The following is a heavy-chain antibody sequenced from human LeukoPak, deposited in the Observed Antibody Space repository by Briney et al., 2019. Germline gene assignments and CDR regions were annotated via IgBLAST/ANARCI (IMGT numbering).Heavy chain of an antibody. J-gene: IGHJ3*02. CDR1: GFTFSSYA. D-gene: IGHD7-27*01. CDR2: ISGSGGST. V-gene: IGHV3-23*01. Sequence: GGSLRLSCAASGFTFSSYAMIWVRQAPGKGLEWVSAISGSGGSTYYADSVKGRFTISRENSKNTLYLQMNSLRAEDTAVYYCAKDRPNWPKNDAFDIWGQGTMVTVSS. CDR3: AKDRPNWPKNDAFDI.